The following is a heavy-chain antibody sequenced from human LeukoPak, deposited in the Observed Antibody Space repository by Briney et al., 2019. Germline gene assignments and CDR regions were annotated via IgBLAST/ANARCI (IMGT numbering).Heavy chain of an antibody. J-gene: IGHJ4*02. D-gene: IGHD6-19*01. V-gene: IGHV3-23*01. CDR3: ARRSGVAVAGAFDY. Sequence: PGGSLRLSCAASGFTFSSYAMSWVRQAPGKGLEWVSAISGSGGSTYYADSVKGRFTISRDNSKNTLYLQMNSLRAEGTAVYFCARRSGVAVAGAFDYWGQGTLVTVSS. CDR1: GFTFSSYA. CDR2: ISGSGGST.